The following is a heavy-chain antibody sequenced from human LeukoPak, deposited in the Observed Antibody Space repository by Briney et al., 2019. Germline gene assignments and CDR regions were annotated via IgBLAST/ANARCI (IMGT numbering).Heavy chain of an antibody. CDR3: ARGRVYYYASGSYPHDY. V-gene: IGHV3-48*01. Sequence: PGGSLRLSCVASGFTFSTYSMNWVRQAPGKGLEWVSYISSGSSSIYYADSVKGRFTISRDNAKNSLYLQMNSLRAEDTAVYYCARGRVYYYASGSYPHDYWGQGTLVTVSS. J-gene: IGHJ4*02. D-gene: IGHD3-10*01. CDR2: ISSGSSSI. CDR1: GFTFSTYS.